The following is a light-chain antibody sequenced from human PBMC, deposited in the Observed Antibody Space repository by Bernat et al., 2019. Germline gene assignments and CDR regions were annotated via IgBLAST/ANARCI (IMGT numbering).Light chain of an antibody. CDR3: QQYGSIPFT. Sequence: EVVLTQFPGTLSLSPGERASLSCRASQSVGTNYLAWFQQKPGQPPRPLISGTSRRATGIPDRFSGGGSGTDFTLTISRLEPEDFAVYYCQQYGSIPFTFGPGTKVDI. J-gene: IGKJ3*01. CDR1: QSVGTNY. CDR2: GTS. V-gene: IGKV3-20*01.